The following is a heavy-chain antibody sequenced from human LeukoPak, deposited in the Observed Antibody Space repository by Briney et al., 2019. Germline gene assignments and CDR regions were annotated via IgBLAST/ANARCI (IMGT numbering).Heavy chain of an antibody. CDR1: GYSFTTYW. J-gene: IGHJ3*02. CDR2: IYPGDSDV. CDR3: ARPREEGTAMGLRAFDI. Sequence: GESLKISCKGSGYSFTTYWIGWARQVPGKGLEWMGIIYPGDSDVRYSPFFQGQVTILADKSISTAYLQWSSLKASDTAMYYCARPREEGTAMGLRAFDIWGQGTMVTVSS. D-gene: IGHD5-18*01. V-gene: IGHV5-51*01.